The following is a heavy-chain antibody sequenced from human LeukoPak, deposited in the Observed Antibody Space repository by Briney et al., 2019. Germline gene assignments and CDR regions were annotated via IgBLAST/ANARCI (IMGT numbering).Heavy chain of an antibody. CDR2: MTYNGAAT. CDR1: GLSVRAYV. J-gene: IGHJ4*02. D-gene: IGHD3-9*01. V-gene: IGHV3-23*01. Sequence: PGGSLTLSCPASGLSVRAYVMTWVRPAPAKGREWVSSMTYNGAATYYLGSVKARFTISGDNSRSTLYLQMDSLTAADTALDYCAKDGLYFDGSTHSYYFDSWGQGTLVAVSS. CDR3: AKDGLYFDGSTHSYYFDS.